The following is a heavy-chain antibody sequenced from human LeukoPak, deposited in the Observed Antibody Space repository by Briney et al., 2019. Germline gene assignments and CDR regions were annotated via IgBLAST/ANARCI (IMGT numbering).Heavy chain of an antibody. J-gene: IGHJ4*02. Sequence: GGSLRLSCAASGFTFSNYWMSWVRQAPGKGLEWAANIKQDGSEKYYVDSVKGRFTISRDNAKNSLYLQMNSLRAEDTAVYYCARARITMIVVVYYFDYWGQGTLVTVSS. CDR1: GFTFSNYW. V-gene: IGHV3-7*01. CDR2: IKQDGSEK. D-gene: IGHD3-22*01. CDR3: ARARITMIVVVYYFDY.